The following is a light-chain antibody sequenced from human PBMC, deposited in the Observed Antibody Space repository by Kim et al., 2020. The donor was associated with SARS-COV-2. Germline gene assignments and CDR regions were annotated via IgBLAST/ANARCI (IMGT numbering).Light chain of an antibody. CDR2: RDN. J-gene: IGLJ3*02. Sequence: ELTQPPSASGTPGQRVTLSCSGSDSNVGSNNVNWYQQLPGTAPKLLIYRDNQRPSGVPDRFSGSKSGTSASLAISGLQSEDEADYYCAAWDDSVNGWMFGGGTQLTVL. V-gene: IGLV1-44*01. CDR3: AAWDDSVNGWM. CDR1: DSNVGSNN.